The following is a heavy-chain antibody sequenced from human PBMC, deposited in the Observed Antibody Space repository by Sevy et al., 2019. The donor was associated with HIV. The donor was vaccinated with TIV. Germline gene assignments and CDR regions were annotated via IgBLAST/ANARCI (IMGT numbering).Heavy chain of an antibody. V-gene: IGHV3-30-3*01. Sequence: GGSLRLSCAASGFTFSSYAMHWVRQAPGKGLEWVAVISYDGSNKYYADSVKGRFTISRDNAKNSLYLQMNSLRAEETAVYYCARGGGTYYYDSSGYYSRAFDIWGQGTMVTVSS. CDR3: ARGGGTYYYDSSGYYSRAFDI. D-gene: IGHD3-22*01. J-gene: IGHJ3*02. CDR1: GFTFSSYA. CDR2: ISYDGSNK.